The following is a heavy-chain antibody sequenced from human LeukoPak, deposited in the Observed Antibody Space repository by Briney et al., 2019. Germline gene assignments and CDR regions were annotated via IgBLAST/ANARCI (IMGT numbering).Heavy chain of an antibody. CDR2: ISYDGSNK. CDR1: GFTFSSYA. Sequence: GRSLRLSCAASGFTFSSYAMHWVRQAPGKGLEWVAVISYDGSNKYYADSVKGRFTISRDNSKNTLYLQMNSLRAEDTAVYYCARFEVVTATLNWFDPWGQGTLVTVSS. J-gene: IGHJ5*02. CDR3: ARFEVVTATLNWFDP. D-gene: IGHD2-21*02. V-gene: IGHV3-30-3*01.